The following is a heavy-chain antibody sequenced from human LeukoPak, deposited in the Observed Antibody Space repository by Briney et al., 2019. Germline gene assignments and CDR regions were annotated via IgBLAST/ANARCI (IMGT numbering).Heavy chain of an antibody. CDR2: INPNSGGT. J-gene: IGHJ4*02. CDR3: ARGSITMVRGFVDY. V-gene: IGHV1-2*02. D-gene: IGHD3-10*01. CDR1: GYTFTGYY. Sequence: GASVKVSCKASGYTFTGYYMHWARQAPGQGLEWMGWINPNSGGTNYAQKFQGRVTMTRDTSISTAYMELSRLRSDDTAVYYCARGSITMVRGFVDYWGQGTLVTVSS.